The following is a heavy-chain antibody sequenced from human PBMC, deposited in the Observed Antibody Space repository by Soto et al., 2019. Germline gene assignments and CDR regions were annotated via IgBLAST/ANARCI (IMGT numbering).Heavy chain of an antibody. CDR3: ARDHVVVPAAIPLEDWFDP. Sequence: ASVKVSCKASGYTFTSYYMHWVRQAPGQGLEWMGIINPSGGSTSYAQKFQGRVTMTRDTSTSIVYMELSSLRSEDTAVYYCARDHVVVPAAIPLEDWFDPWGQGTLVTVSS. CDR2: INPSGGST. J-gene: IGHJ5*02. CDR1: GYTFTSYY. D-gene: IGHD2-2*02. V-gene: IGHV1-46*01.